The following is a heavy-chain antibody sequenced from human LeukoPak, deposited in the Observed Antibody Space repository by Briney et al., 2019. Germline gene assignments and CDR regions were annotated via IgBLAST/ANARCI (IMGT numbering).Heavy chain of an antibody. CDR3: ATQGAVAHGSSDY. V-gene: IGHV4-4*02. J-gene: IGHJ4*02. Sequence: PSETLSLTCAVSGGSISSSNWWSWVRQPPGKGLEWIGEIYQSGSTNYNPSLKSRVTISVDASKNQFSLKLSSVTAADTAVYYCATQGAVAHGSSDYWGQGTLVTVSS. D-gene: IGHD6-19*01. CDR2: IYQSGST. CDR1: GGSISSSNW.